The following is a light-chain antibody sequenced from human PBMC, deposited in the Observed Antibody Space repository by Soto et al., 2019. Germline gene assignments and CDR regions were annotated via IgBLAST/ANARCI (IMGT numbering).Light chain of an antibody. CDR3: AAWDDSLNGVV. CDR1: SSNIGDNT. Sequence: QSVLTQPPSASGTPGQRVTISCSGSSSNIGDNTVNWYQQFPGTAPKLLIHSNNERPSGVPERFSGSKSGTSASLVITGLQSEDEADYYCAAWDDSLNGVVFGGGTKLTVL. CDR2: SNN. J-gene: IGLJ2*01. V-gene: IGLV1-44*01.